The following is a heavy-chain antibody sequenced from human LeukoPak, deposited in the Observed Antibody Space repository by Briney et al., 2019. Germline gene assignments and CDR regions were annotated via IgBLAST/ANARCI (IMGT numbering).Heavy chain of an antibody. V-gene: IGHV1-69*06. D-gene: IGHD1-20*01. CDR1: GGTFSTYA. CDR2: IIPIFGTT. Sequence: GASVKVSCKASGGTFSTYAITWVRQAPGQGLEWMGGIIPIFGTTNSAQKFQGRVTITADKSTSTAYMELSSLRSEDTAVYYCAGRDNWNRNYYYYMDVWGKGTTVTVSS. CDR3: AGRDNWNRNYYYYMDV. J-gene: IGHJ6*03.